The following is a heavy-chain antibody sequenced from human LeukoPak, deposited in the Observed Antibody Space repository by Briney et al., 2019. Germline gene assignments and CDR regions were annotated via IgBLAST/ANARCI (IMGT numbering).Heavy chain of an antibody. J-gene: IGHJ5*02. CDR2: ISPSGGST. Sequence: GASVKVSCKAFGYTFTGYWMHWVRQAPGQGPEWMGVISPSGGSTIYAQKFKGRVTLTRDMSTSTDYLELSSLRSEDTAVYYCARDVRHRYCSSTSCYRGWFDPWGRGTLVTVPS. D-gene: IGHD2-2*01. CDR3: ARDVRHRYCSSTSCYRGWFDP. V-gene: IGHV1-46*01. CDR1: GYTFTGYW.